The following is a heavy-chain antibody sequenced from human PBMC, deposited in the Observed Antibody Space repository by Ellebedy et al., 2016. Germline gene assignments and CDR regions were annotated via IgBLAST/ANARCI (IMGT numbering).Heavy chain of an antibody. CDR1: GYSFTSYW. D-gene: IGHD5-24*01. Sequence: GESLKISXKGSGYSFTSYWIGWVRQMPGKGLEWMGIIYPGDSDTRYSPSFQGQVTISADKSISTAYLQWSSLKASDTAMYYCARLKGWLRRYYYYGMDVWGQGTTVTVSS. CDR3: ARLKGWLRRYYYYGMDV. J-gene: IGHJ6*02. V-gene: IGHV5-51*01. CDR2: IYPGDSDT.